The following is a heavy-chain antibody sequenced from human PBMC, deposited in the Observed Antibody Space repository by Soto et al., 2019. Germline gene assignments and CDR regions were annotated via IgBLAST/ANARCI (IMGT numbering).Heavy chain of an antibody. Sequence: EVLLLESGGGLVQPGGSLRLSCEASGFSFSSFAMNWVRQAPGKGLEWVSAIGDSGASTYYADSVKGRFTISRDNSRNPLYLQLNSLRAADTSVYYCAKGVELDVCGNGTTVTVSS. CDR2: IGDSGAST. D-gene: IGHD1-26*01. V-gene: IGHV3-23*01. J-gene: IGHJ6*04. CDR3: AKGVELDV. CDR1: GFSFSSFA.